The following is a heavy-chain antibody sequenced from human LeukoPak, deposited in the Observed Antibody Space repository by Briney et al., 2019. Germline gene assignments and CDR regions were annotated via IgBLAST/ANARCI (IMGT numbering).Heavy chain of an antibody. D-gene: IGHD4-17*01. CDR1: GFAFGNYG. V-gene: IGHV3-23*01. J-gene: IGHJ3*01. CDR2: ITGSGGTT. CDR3: AKDPNGDYLSAFDF. Sequence: PGGSLRLSCTGSGFAFGNYGMTWVRQPPGKGLEWVSAITGSGGTTRYTDSVTGRFTISRDNSGNTLFLQMNSLRAEDTAVYYCAKDPNGDYLSAFDFWGPGTLVTVSS.